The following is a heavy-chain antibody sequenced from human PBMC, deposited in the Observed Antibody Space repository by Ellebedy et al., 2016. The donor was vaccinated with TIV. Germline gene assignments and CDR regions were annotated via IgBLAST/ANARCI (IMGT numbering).Heavy chain of an antibody. D-gene: IGHD3-10*01. Sequence: AASVKVSCKASGYTFTTYGFTWVRQAPGQGLEWMGWISAYSGKTNYAQKFQGRVTLTTDTSTGTAHMELRSLRSDDTAVYYCASRQSVGVGEVTLDYWGQGTLVTVSS. V-gene: IGHV1-18*04. CDR3: ASRQSVGVGEVTLDY. CDR1: GYTFTTYG. CDR2: ISAYSGKT. J-gene: IGHJ4*02.